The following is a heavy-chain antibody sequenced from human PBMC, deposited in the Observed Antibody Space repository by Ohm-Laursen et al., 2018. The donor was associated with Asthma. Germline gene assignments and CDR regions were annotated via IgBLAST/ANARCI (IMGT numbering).Heavy chain of an antibody. Sequence: SLRLSCTASGFTFSGSAMHWVRQAPGKGLEWVSGISSSGGSTHYADNVKGRFTISRDNSKNTLYLQMNSLRAEDTAVYYCAKVVVMDVWGQGTMVTVSS. J-gene: IGHJ6*02. CDR3: AKVVVMDV. CDR2: ISSSGGST. D-gene: IGHD3-16*02. CDR1: GFTFSGSA. V-gene: IGHV3-23*01.